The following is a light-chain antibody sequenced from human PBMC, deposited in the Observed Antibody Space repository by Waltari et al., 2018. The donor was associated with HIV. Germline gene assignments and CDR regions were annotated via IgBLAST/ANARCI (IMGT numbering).Light chain of an antibody. J-gene: IGKJ4*01. CDR1: QGITSC. V-gene: IGKV1D-12*01. CDR2: AAS. Sequence: DIQMTQSPSSVSASLGDRVTITCRASQGITSCLAWHQQKTGKAPKLLIYAASSLQSGVPSRFRGSGSGTDFTLTISSLQPEDFATYYCQQTNSFPLTFGGGTKVEIK. CDR3: QQTNSFPLT.